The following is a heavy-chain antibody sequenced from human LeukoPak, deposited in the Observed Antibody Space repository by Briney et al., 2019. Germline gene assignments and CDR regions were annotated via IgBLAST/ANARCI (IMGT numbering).Heavy chain of an antibody. CDR3: AKGGYCSGGSCYAVGPTDLYFDY. CDR1: GFTFSSYE. V-gene: IGHV3-48*03. J-gene: IGHJ4*02. Sequence: GRALRLSGAASGFTFSSYEMGWGRPAPGGGLGWVLSVSSGGSTIDYADSVKGRFTISRDNSKNTLYLQMNSLRAEDTAVYYCAKGGYCSGGSCYAVGPTDLYFDYWGQGTLVTVSS. CDR2: VSSGGSTI. D-gene: IGHD2-15*01.